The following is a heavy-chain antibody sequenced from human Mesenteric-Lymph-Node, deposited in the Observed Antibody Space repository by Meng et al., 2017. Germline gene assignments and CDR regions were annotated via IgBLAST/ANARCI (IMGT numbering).Heavy chain of an antibody. CDR1: GGSFSGYY. J-gene: IGHJ5*02. CDR3: ARRYGASAYNWFDP. CDR2: INHSGST. D-gene: IGHD4-17*01. V-gene: IGHV4-34*01. Sequence: QGHVRRWGAGLLKASETLSLTCAVYGGSFSGYYWSWIRQPPGKGLEWIGEINHSGSTNYNPSLKSRVTISVDTSKNQFSLKLSSVTAADTAVYYCARRYGASAYNWFDPWGQGTLVTVSS.